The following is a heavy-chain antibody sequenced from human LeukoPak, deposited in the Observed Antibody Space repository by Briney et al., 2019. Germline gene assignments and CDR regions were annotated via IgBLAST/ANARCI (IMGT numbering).Heavy chain of an antibody. CDR3: ARRYFDS. J-gene: IGHJ4*02. V-gene: IGHV3-23*01. CDR2: INSGGGTT. CDR1: GFIFSNYA. Sequence: GGSLRLSCAASGFIFSNYAMSWVRQAPGKGLEWVSAINSGGGTTYYADSVKDRFTISRDNSKNTLFLQMNSLRAEDTAVYYCARRYFDSWGQGTLVTVSS.